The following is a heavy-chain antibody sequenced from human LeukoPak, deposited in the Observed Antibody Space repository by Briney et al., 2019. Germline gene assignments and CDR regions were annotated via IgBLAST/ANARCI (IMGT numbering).Heavy chain of an antibody. Sequence: PGGFLRLSCAASGFTFSSYAMSWVRQAPGKGLEWVSAISGSGGSTYYADSVKGRFTISRDNSKNTLYLQMNSLRAEDTAVYYCAKGGNPVIVVVTDAFDIWGQGTMVTVSS. CDR3: AKGGNPVIVVVTDAFDI. CDR2: ISGSGGST. V-gene: IGHV3-23*01. CDR1: GFTFSSYA. D-gene: IGHD3-22*01. J-gene: IGHJ3*02.